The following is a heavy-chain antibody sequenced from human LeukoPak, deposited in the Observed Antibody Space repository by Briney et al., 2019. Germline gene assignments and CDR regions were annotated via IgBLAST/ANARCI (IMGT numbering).Heavy chain of an antibody. CDR3: ARDHYYDSSGYIPAGDAFDF. D-gene: IGHD3-22*01. CDR2: IRYDGNNK. J-gene: IGHJ3*01. V-gene: IGHV3-30*02. Sequence: HPGGSLRLSCAASGFAFSTYGMHWVRQAPGKGLEWVAFIRYDGNNKYYADSVKGRFTISRDNSKNTLYLQMNSLRAEDTAVYYCARDHYYDSSGYIPAGDAFDFWGQGTKVTVSS. CDR1: GFAFSTYG.